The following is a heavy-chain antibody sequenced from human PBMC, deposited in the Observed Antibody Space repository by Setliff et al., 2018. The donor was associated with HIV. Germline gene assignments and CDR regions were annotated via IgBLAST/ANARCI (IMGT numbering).Heavy chain of an antibody. Sequence: SETLSLTCTLNGVPLSDYYWNWISQTHERGLEWIAYFMYTDIHYVNYLNYRNPSLASRLSISVDKSKNQFSLTLSSVTAADTAVYYFARARSDWYNARPYYFDLWGQGTPVTVSS. CDR1: GVPLSDYY. CDR3: ARARSDWYNARPYYFDL. CDR2: FMYTDIHYVNYLN. D-gene: IGHD6-19*01. V-gene: IGHV4-30-4*08. J-gene: IGHJ4*02.